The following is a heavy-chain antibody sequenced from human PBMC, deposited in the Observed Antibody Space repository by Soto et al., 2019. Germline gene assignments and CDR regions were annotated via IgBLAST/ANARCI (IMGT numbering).Heavy chain of an antibody. CDR1: GGSFNNYA. Sequence: QVHLVQSGAEVKKPGSSVKVSCKTSGGSFNNYAVSWVRQAPGQGLEWMGGIIPNFDTPNYAQKFQDRVTIIADDSTSTFYMELRSLRSNDTAVYYCAVAMVREILIFESSGMHVWGQGTTVIVSS. D-gene: IGHD3-10*01. CDR2: IIPNFDTP. CDR3: AVAMVREILIFESSGMHV. V-gene: IGHV1-69*01. J-gene: IGHJ6*02.